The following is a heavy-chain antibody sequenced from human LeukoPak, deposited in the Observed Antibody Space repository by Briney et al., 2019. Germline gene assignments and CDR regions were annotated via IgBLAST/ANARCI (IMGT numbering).Heavy chain of an antibody. CDR1: GGSISSGDHY. J-gene: IGHJ4*02. V-gene: IGHV4-30-4*01. D-gene: IGHD2-21*01. Sequence: SETLSLTSTVSGGSISSGDHYWSWTRQPPGQGLEWVAYIYYSGTTYYNPSLKSRVVISVDTFKNLFSLRLTSVTAADTAVYYCARVVAAYGLYYFDHWGQGTLVTVPS. CDR2: IYYSGTT. CDR3: ARVVAAYGLYYFDH.